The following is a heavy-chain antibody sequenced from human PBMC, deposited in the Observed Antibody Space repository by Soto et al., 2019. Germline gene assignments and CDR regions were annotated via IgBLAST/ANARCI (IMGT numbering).Heavy chain of an antibody. V-gene: IGHV3-33*01. CDR2: IWYDASKQ. Sequence: GSLRLSCETSGFSFSVYGMHWVRQAPGKGLEWVAVIWYDASKQFYAASVEGRFTISRDNSKAILYLQMNSLRAEDTAVYYCAAWAEGATEVHWGQGTLVTVSS. CDR1: GFSFSVYG. J-gene: IGHJ4*02. CDR3: AAWAEGATEVH. D-gene: IGHD2-15*01.